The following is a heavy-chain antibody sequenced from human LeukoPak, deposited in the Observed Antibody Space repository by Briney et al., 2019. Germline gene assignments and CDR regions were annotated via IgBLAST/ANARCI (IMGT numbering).Heavy chain of an antibody. D-gene: IGHD5-12*01. V-gene: IGHV1-46*01. CDR2: IKPSDGST. J-gene: IGHJ4*02. CDR1: GFIFTDYF. CDR3: ARAVDQDFDY. Sequence: ASMKVSCKASGFIFTDYFMHWVRQAPGQGLEWMGMIKPSDGSTRYAQRFQDRVTMTSDKSKTTLYMELSSLRAEDTAVYYCARAVDQDFDYWGQGTLVTVSS.